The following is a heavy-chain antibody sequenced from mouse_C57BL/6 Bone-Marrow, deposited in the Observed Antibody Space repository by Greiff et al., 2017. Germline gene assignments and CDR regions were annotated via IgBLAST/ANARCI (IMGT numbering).Heavy chain of an antibody. J-gene: IGHJ4*01. Sequence: VQLQQSGPELVKPGASVKISCKASGYSFTDYNMTRVKQSHGKSLEWIGVITPNNGTTSSNLTLKGKATLTVDQSCSTAYMQLISLISEDSAVYYCASDYYGSSYPYAMDYWGQGTSVTVSS. D-gene: IGHD1-1*01. CDR3: ASDYYGSSYPYAMDY. CDR2: ITPNNGTT. V-gene: IGHV1-39*01. CDR1: GYSFTDYN.